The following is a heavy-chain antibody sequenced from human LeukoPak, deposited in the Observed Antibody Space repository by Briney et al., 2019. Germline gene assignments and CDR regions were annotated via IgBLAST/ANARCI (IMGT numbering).Heavy chain of an antibody. CDR3: ARSGYWDAFDI. CDR2: IYYSGST. D-gene: IGHD3-22*01. V-gene: IGHV4-59*01. CDR1: GGSISSYY. J-gene: IGHJ3*02. Sequence: PSETLSLTCTVSGGSISSYYWSWIRQPPGKGLEWIGYIYYSGSTNCNPSLKSRVTISVDTSKNQFSLKLSSVTAADTAVYYCARSGYWDAFDIWGQGTMVTVSS.